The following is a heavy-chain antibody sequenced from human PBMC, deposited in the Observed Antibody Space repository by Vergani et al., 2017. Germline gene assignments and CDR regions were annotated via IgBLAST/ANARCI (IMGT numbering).Heavy chain of an antibody. D-gene: IGHD6-13*01. CDR1: GFTFSSYS. CDR2: ISSSSSYI. CDR3: ARDETIAAAGEGVYYYGMDV. Sequence: EVQLVESGGGLVQPGRSLRLSCAASGFTFSSYSMNWVRQAPGKGLEWVSSISSSSSYIYYADSVKGRFTISRDNAKNSLYLQMNSLRAEDTAVYYCARDETIAAAGEGVYYYGMDVWGQGTTVTVSS. J-gene: IGHJ6*02. V-gene: IGHV3-21*01.